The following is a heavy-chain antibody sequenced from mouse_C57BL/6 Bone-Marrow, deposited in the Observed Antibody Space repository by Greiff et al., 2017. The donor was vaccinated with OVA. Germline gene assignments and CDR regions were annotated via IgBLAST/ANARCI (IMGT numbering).Heavy chain of an antibody. CDR3: ARWGTTAVGGFAY. D-gene: IGHD1-1*01. V-gene: IGHV1-72*01. CDR1: GYTFTSYW. J-gene: IGHJ3*01. CDR2: IDPNSGGT. Sequence: QVQLKQPGAELVKPGASVKLSCKASGYTFTSYWMHWVKQRPGRGLEWIGRIDPNSGGTKYNEKFKSKATLTVDKPSSTAYMQLSSLTSEDSAVYYCARWGTTAVGGFAYWGQGTLVTVSA.